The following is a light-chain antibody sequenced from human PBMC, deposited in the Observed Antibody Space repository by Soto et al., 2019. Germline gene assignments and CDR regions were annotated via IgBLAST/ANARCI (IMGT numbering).Light chain of an antibody. CDR1: TSNIGSGYD. CDR3: QSYDSRLSSYV. V-gene: IGLV1-40*01. CDR2: GNN. J-gene: IGLJ1*01. Sequence: QSVLTQPPSVSGAPGQRVTIPCTGTTSNIGSGYDVHWYQQLPGTAPKVLIYGNNNRPSGVPGRFSASKSGTSASLAITGLQAEDEADYYCQSYDSRLSSYVFGTGTKLTVL.